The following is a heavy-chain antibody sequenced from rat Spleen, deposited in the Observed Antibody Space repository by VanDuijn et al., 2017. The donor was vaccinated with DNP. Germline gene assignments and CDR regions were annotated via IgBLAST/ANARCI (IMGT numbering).Heavy chain of an antibody. CDR3: AKNTGYYFDS. CDR1: GFTFNNYW. Sequence: EVQLVESGGGLVQPGRSLKLSCVVSGFTFNNYWMTWIRQAPKKGLEWVATISTSGSRTYYSDSVKGRFIISRDNGKSSLYLQLSSLKSEDTATYYCAKNTGYYFDSWGQGVMVTVSS. J-gene: IGHJ2*01. CDR2: ISTSGSRT. V-gene: IGHV5-31*01. D-gene: IGHD4-1*01.